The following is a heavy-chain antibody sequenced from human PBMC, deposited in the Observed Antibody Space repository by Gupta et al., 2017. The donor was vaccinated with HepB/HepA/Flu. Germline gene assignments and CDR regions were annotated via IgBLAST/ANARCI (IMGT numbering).Heavy chain of an antibody. CDR3: ARLVGDGWFDP. J-gene: IGHJ5*02. CDR2: IKTKRSTYAT. Sequence: EVRLVESGGGLVQPGGSLTLSCAASGFIFSDSPIHWVRQAAGKGLEWIGRIKTKRSTYATEYSASVKGRVVISRDDSSNTAYLQLSSLRTDDTAIYYCARLVGDGWFDPWGQGTLVTVSS. V-gene: IGHV3-73*02. CDR1: GFIFSDSP. D-gene: IGHD1-26*01.